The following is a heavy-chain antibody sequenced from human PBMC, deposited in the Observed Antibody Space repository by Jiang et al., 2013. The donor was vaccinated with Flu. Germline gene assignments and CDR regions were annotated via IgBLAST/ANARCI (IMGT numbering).Heavy chain of an antibody. CDR1: GGSISSSSYY. J-gene: IGHJ3*02. CDR3: ARNIPAFDI. V-gene: IGHV4-61*01. Sequence: GSGLVKPSETLSLTCTVSGGSISSSSYYWSWIRQAPGKGLEWIGYIYHSGSTNYNPSLKSRVSLSVDTSKNQFSLILSSVTAADTAVYYCARNIPAFDIWGQGTMVTVSS. CDR2: IYHSGST.